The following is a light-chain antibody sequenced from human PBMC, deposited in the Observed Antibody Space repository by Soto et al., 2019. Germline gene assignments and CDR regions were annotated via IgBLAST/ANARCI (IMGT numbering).Light chain of an antibody. CDR1: SSNIGSNY. Sequence: QSVLTQPPSVSAAPGQKVTISCSGSSSNIGSNYVSWYQQRPGEAPKLIIYEVSKRPSGVPDRIFASKSGNTASLTVSGLQADDEANYYCSSFTGTNTFVFGTGTKVTVL. CDR3: SSFTGTNTFV. CDR2: EVS. J-gene: IGLJ1*01. V-gene: IGLV2-8*01.